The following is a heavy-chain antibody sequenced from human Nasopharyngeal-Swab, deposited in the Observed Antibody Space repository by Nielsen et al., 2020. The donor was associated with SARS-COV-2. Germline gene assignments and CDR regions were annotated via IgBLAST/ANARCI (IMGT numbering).Heavy chain of an antibody. V-gene: IGHV3-66*01. Sequence: GESLKISCAASGFTVSSNYMSWVCQAPGKGLEWVSVIYSGGSTYYADSVKGRFTISRDNSKNTLYLQMNSLRAEDTAVYYCARDPLSYDFWSGYYTGIDAFDIWGQGTMVTVSS. CDR2: IYSGGST. J-gene: IGHJ3*02. CDR3: ARDPLSYDFWSGYYTGIDAFDI. CDR1: GFTVSSNY. D-gene: IGHD3-3*01.